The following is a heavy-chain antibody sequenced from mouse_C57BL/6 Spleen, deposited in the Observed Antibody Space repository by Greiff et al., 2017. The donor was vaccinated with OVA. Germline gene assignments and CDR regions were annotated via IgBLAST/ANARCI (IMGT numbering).Heavy chain of an antibody. J-gene: IGHJ3*01. D-gene: IGHD2-4*01. CDR1: GFNIKDDY. CDR2: IDPENGAT. CDR3: TTKGYYDYDSWFAY. Sequence: EVQLQQSGAELVRPGASVKLSCTASGFNIKDDYMHWVKQRPEQGLAWIGWIDPENGATEFASKFQGKATITADTSSNTAYLQLSSLTSEDTAVYYCTTKGYYDYDSWFAYWGQGTLVTVSA. V-gene: IGHV14-4*01.